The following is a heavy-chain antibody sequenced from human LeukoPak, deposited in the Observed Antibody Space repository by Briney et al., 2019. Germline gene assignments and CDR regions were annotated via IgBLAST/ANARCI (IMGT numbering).Heavy chain of an antibody. V-gene: IGHV3-66*01. Sequence: SGGSLRLSCAASGFTVSRNYMSWVRQAPGKGLEWVPVTYSGGSTYHADSVKGRFTISRDNSKNTLYLQMNSLRAEDTAVYYCARESGPYYFDYWGQGTLVTVSS. D-gene: IGHD3-3*01. CDR3: ARESGPYYFDY. J-gene: IGHJ4*02. CDR2: TYSGGST. CDR1: GFTVSRNY.